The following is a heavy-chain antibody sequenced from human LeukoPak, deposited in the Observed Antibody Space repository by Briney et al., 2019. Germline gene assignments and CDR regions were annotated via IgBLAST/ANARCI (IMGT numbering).Heavy chain of an antibody. CDR2: IYYSGTT. CDR3: ARYSSSDAFDI. V-gene: IGHV4-59*04. J-gene: IGHJ3*02. Sequence: GSLRLSCAASGFTFSSYSMNWVRQPPGKGLAWIGTIYYSGTTYYYNPSLRSRVTISLDKSKNQFSLKLRSVTATDTAAYYCARYSSSDAFDIWGQGTMVTVSS. CDR1: GFTFSSYSMN. D-gene: IGHD6-6*01.